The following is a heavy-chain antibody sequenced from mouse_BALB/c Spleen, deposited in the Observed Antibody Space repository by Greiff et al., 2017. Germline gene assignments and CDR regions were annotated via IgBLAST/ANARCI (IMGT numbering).Heavy chain of an antibody. J-gene: IGHJ4*01. V-gene: IGHV6-6*02. D-gene: IGHD2-4*01. Sequence: EVQLVESGGGLVQPGGSMKLSCVASGFTFSNYWMNWVRQSPEKGLEWVAEIRLKSNNYATHYAESVKGRFTISRDDSKSSVYLQMNNLRAEDTGIYYCTRRYYDYDVGAMDYWGQGTSVTVSS. CDR3: TRRYYDYDVGAMDY. CDR1: GFTFSNYW. CDR2: IRLKSNNYAT.